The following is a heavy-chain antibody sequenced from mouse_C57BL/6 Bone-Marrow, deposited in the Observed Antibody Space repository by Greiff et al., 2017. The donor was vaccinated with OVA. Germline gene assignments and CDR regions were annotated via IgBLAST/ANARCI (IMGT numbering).Heavy chain of an antibody. V-gene: IGHV5-17*01. J-gene: IGHJ4*01. CDR2: ISRGSSTI. D-gene: IGHD1-1*01. CDR1: GFTFSDYG. CDR3: ARQYYGSLYAMDY. Sequence: VQLKESGGGLVKPGGSLKLSCAASGFTFSDYGMHWVRQAPEQGLEWVAYISRGSSTIYYADTVKGRFTISRDNAKNTLFLQMTRLRSEDTAMYYCARQYYGSLYAMDYWGQGTSVTVSS.